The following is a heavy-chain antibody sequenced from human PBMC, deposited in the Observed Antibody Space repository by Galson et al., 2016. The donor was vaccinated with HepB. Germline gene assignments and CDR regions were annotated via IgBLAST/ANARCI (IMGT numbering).Heavy chain of an antibody. J-gene: IGHJ4*02. Sequence: SVKVSCKASGGTFSSFAISWVQQAPGQGLEWMGGIIPMFGTPNYAQKFQGRVTVTADESTSTAYMELSSLRSQDTAVYYCASHTRGQYDSGRYEFNYWGQGTLVTVSS. CDR2: IIPMFGTP. D-gene: IGHD3-10*01. CDR3: ASHTRGQYDSGRYEFNY. V-gene: IGHV1-69*13. CDR1: GGTFSSFA.